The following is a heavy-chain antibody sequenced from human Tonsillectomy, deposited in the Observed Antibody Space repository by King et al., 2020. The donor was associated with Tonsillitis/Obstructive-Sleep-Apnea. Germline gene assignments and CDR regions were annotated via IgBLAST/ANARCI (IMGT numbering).Heavy chain of an antibody. D-gene: IGHD3/OR15-3a*01. CDR1: GFTFSNYP. Sequence: VQLVESGGGVAQPGRSLRLSCAASGFTFSNYPMHWVRQAPGKGLEWVAVISYGGSNKYYADSVKGRFTISRDNSKNTLYLQMDSLRAEDTAVYYCAGLDESGNDYYYYMDVWGKGTAVTVSS. CDR3: AGLDESGNDYYYYMDV. V-gene: IGHV3-30*04. J-gene: IGHJ6*03. CDR2: ISYGGSNK.